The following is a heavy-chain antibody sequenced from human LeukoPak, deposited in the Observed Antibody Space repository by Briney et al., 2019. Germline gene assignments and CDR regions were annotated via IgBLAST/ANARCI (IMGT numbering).Heavy chain of an antibody. V-gene: IGHV4-4*02. J-gene: IGHJ4*02. Sequence: PSETLSLTCAVSGGSISSSNWWSWVRQPPGKELEWIGEIYHSGSTNYNPSLKSRVTISVDKSKNQFSLKLSSVTAADTAVYYCARLSTTVTFFDYWGQGTLVTVSS. CDR3: ARLSTTVTFFDY. D-gene: IGHD4-17*01. CDR1: GGSISSSNW. CDR2: IYHSGST.